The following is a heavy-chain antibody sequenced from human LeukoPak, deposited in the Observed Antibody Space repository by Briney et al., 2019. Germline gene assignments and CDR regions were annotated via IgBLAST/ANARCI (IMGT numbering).Heavy chain of an antibody. CDR3: ARDMIILQS. CDR2: ISDSSSFI. J-gene: IGHJ5*02. Sequence: GGSLRLSCAASGFTFSTYSMNWVRQAPGKGLEWVASISDSSSFIYYGDSMKGRSTISRDNAKNSLYLQMNSPRAEDTAVYFCARDMIILQSWGQGTLVTVSS. CDR1: GFTFSTYS. D-gene: IGHD3-16*01. V-gene: IGHV3-21*01.